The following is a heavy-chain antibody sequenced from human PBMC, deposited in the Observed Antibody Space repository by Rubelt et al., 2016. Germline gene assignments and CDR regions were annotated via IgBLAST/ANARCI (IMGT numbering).Heavy chain of an antibody. J-gene: IGHJ4*02. V-gene: IGHV4-34*01. CDR1: GGSFSGYY. Sequence: QVQLQQWGAGLLKPSETLSLTCAVYGGSFSGYYWSWIRQPPGKGLEWIGEINHSGSTNYNPSLKSRVTISVDTSKNQFSLKLSSLTAADTAVYYCARGLVIYGYSYGYVDYWGQGTLVTVSS. D-gene: IGHD5-18*01. CDR3: ARGLVIYGYSYGYVDY. CDR2: INHSGST.